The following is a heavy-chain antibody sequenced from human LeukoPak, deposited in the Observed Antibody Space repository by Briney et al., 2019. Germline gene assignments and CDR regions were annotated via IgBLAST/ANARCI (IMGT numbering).Heavy chain of an antibody. Sequence: GGSLRLSCAASGFTFTNNWMTWFRQAPGKGLEWVANVNEDGSEQNYSDSVKGRFTISRDNAKNSVYLQMNNLRVEETAVYYCARGRGWIDPWGQGTLVTVSS. D-gene: IGHD5-24*01. J-gene: IGHJ5*02. V-gene: IGHV3-7*01. CDR1: GFTFTNNW. CDR3: ARGRGWIDP. CDR2: VNEDGSEQ.